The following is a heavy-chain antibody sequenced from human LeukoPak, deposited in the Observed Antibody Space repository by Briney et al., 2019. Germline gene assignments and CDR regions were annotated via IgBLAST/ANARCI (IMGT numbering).Heavy chain of an antibody. Sequence: SETLSLTCTVSGGSISSSSYYWGWIRQPPGKGLEWIGSIYYSGSTYYNPSLKSRVTISVDLSKNQFSLNVSSVTAADTAVYYCAREKVTYNYGRYHYYGMDIWGQGTTVTVSS. CDR1: GGSISSSSYY. J-gene: IGHJ6*02. CDR3: AREKVTYNYGRYHYYGMDI. CDR2: IYYSGST. D-gene: IGHD5-18*01. V-gene: IGHV4-39*01.